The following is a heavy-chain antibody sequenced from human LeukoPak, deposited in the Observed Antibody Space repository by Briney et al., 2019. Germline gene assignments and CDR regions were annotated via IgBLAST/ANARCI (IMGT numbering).Heavy chain of an antibody. V-gene: IGHV3-21*01. Sequence: PGGSLRLSCAASGFTFSSYSMNWVRQAPGKGLEWVSFISSSSSYIYDADSVKGRFTIPRDNAKNSLYLQMNSLRAEDTAVYYCARVPVVAAHYGMDVWGQGTTVTVSS. CDR1: GFTFSSYS. CDR3: ARVPVVAAHYGMDV. CDR2: ISSSSSYI. D-gene: IGHD2-15*01. J-gene: IGHJ6*02.